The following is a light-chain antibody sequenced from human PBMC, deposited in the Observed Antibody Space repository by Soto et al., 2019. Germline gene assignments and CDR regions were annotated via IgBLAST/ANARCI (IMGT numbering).Light chain of an antibody. V-gene: IGLV2-14*01. CDR3: SSYTSSTTLNWV. J-gene: IGLJ3*02. CDR1: NSDVGGYNY. CDR2: EVR. Sequence: QSALTQPASVSGSPGQSITISCTGTNSDVGGYNYVSWYQQHPGKAPKLMIYEVRNRPSGISNRFSGSKSGNTASLTISGLQAEDEAEYYCSSYTSSTTLNWVFGGGTKLTVL.